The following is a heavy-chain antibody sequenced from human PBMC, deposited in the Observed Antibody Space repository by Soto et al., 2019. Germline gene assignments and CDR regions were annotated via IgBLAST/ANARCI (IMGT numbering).Heavy chain of an antibody. CDR2: IIPILGIA. V-gene: IGHV1-69*02. CDR1: GGTFSSYT. D-gene: IGHD2-15*01. CDR3: ARMAGLGYCSGGSRYG. J-gene: IGHJ4*02. Sequence: SVKVSCKASGGTFSSYTISWVRQAPGQGLEWMGRIIPILGIANYAQKFQGRVTITADKSTSTAYMELSSLRSEDTAVYYCARMAGLGYCSGGSRYGWGQGTRVTVS.